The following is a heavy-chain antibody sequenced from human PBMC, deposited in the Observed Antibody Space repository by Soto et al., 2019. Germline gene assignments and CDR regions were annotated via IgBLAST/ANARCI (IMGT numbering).Heavy chain of an antibody. Sequence: QVQLVQSGAEVKKPGASVKVSCKASGYVFSSAFIHWVRQAPGQGLEWMAMINPTIGSTSYAHKFQGRIAVTRDMSTATVYMDLGSRRSADTAIYYWGREVNSGLMPGDTEVYSGLDVWGQGTTVIVSS. CDR3: GREVNSGLMPGDTEVYSGLDV. D-gene: IGHD5-12*01. CDR1: GYVFSSAF. V-gene: IGHV1-46*03. CDR2: INPTIGST. J-gene: IGHJ6*02.